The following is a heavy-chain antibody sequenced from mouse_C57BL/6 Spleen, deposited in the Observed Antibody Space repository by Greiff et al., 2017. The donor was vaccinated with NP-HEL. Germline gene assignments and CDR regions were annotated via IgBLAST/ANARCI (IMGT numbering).Heavy chain of an antibody. V-gene: IGHV1-64*01. Sequence: QVQLQQPGAELVKPGASVKLSCTASGYTFTSYWMHWVRQRPGQGLEWIGMIHPNSGSTNYHEKFKSKATLTVDKSSSTAYMQLSSLTSEDSAVYYCARSYYSNYFDYWGQGTTLTVSS. CDR2: IHPNSGST. CDR1: GYTFTSYW. J-gene: IGHJ2*01. CDR3: ARSYYSNYFDY. D-gene: IGHD2-5*01.